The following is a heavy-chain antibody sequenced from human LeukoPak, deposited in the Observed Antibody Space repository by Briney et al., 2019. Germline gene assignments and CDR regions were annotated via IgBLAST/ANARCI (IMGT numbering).Heavy chain of an antibody. Sequence: ASVKVSCKASGYTFTGYYMHWVRQAPGQGLEWLGVFNPSGGSTNYAQKFQGRVTMTGDTSTSTVYMELTSLRSDDTAVYYCARGHSGSYLIFGDYWGQGTLVTVSS. CDR2: FNPSGGST. CDR1: GYTFTGYY. D-gene: IGHD1-26*01. CDR3: ARGHSGSYLIFGDY. J-gene: IGHJ4*02. V-gene: IGHV1-46*01.